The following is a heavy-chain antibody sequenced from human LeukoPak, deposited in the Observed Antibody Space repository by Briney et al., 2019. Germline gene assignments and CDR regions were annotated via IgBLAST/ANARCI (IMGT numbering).Heavy chain of an antibody. D-gene: IGHD3-22*01. CDR3: ARVSPYYYDSSGYYYGSAVGDAFDI. CDR2: VYYTGST. CDR1: GGSISSALYH. V-gene: IGHV4-39*07. J-gene: IGHJ3*02. Sequence: SETLSLTCTVSGGSISSALYHWGWIRQPPGKNLEWLGSVYYTGSTHNNPSLKSRVTISVDTSKNQFSLKLSSVTAADTAVYYCARVSPYYYDSSGYYYGSAVGDAFDIWGQGTMVTVSS.